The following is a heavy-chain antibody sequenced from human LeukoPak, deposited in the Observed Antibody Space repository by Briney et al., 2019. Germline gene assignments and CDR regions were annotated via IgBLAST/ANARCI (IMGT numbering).Heavy chain of an antibody. Sequence: SVKVSCKASGYTFTSYGISWVRQAPGQGLEWMGRIIPILGIANYAQKFQGRVTITADKSTSTAYMELSSLRSEDTAVYYCARDLDAVGATSDYWGQGTLVTVSS. D-gene: IGHD1-26*01. CDR1: GYTFTSYG. CDR2: IIPILGIA. V-gene: IGHV1-69*04. J-gene: IGHJ4*02. CDR3: ARDLDAVGATSDY.